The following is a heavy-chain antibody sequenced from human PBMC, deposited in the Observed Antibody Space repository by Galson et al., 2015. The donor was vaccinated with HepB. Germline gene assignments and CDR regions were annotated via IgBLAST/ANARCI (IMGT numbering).Heavy chain of an antibody. CDR1: GYTFTSYG. CDR3: ARTMIVVDTLDY. J-gene: IGHJ4*02. V-gene: IGHV1-18*04. Sequence: SVKVSCKASGYTFTSYGISWVRQAPGQGLEWMGWISAYSGNTNYALKLQGRVTMTTDTSTSTAYMELRSLRSDDTAVYYCARTMIVVDTLDYWGQGTLVTVSS. CDR2: ISAYSGNT. D-gene: IGHD3-22*01.